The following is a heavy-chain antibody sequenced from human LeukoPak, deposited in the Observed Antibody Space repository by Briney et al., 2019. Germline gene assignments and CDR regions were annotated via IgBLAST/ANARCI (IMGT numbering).Heavy chain of an antibody. CDR2: IYHSGST. CDR1: GGSISSGDYY. V-gene: IGHV4-39*07. J-gene: IGHJ1*01. CDR3: ARAVGPYFQH. Sequence: SETLSLTCTVSGGSISSGDYYWSWIRQPPGKGLEWIGEIYHSGSTNYNPSLKSRVTISVDKSKNQFSLKLSSVTAADTAVYYCARAVGPYFQHWGQGTLVTVSS.